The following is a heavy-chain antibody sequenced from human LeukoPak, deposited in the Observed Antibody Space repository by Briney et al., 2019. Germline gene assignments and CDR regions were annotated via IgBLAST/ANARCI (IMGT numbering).Heavy chain of an antibody. J-gene: IGHJ4*02. CDR3: ARDYSGVDY. V-gene: IGHV3-69-1*01. Sequence: GGSLRLSCAASGFTSSTYTMNWVRQAPGEGLEWVSTVSDSRDVHYSYSVKGRFTISRDNAKNTLYLQMNSLRAEDTAVYYCARDYSGVDYWGQGTLVTVSS. D-gene: IGHD5-12*01. CDR2: VSDSRDV. CDR1: GFTSSTYT.